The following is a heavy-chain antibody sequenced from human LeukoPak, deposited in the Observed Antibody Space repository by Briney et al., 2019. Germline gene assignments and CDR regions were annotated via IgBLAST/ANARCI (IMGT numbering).Heavy chain of an antibody. V-gene: IGHV1-69*04. CDR3: ARGHNILTGVYFDY. CDR2: IIPILGIA. J-gene: IGHJ4*02. CDR1: GGTFSSYA. D-gene: IGHD3-9*01. Sequence: ASVKVSCKASGGTFSSYAISWVQQAPGQGLEWMGRIIPILGIANYAQKFQGRVTITADKSTSTAYMELSSLRSEDTAVYYCARGHNILTGVYFDYWGQGTLVTVSS.